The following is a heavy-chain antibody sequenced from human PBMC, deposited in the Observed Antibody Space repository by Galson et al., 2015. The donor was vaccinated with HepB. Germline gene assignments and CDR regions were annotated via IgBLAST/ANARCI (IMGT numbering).Heavy chain of an antibody. D-gene: IGHD2-2*01. V-gene: IGHV1-18*01. CDR2: ISAYNGNT. Sequence: SVKVSCKASGYTFTSYGISWVRQAPGQGLEWMGWISAYNGNTNYAQKLQGRVTMTTDTSTSTAYMELRSLRSDDTAVYYCARGLYCSSTSCSHYYYYYMDVWGKGTTVTVSS. J-gene: IGHJ6*03. CDR1: GYTFTSYG. CDR3: ARGLYCSSTSCSHYYYYYMDV.